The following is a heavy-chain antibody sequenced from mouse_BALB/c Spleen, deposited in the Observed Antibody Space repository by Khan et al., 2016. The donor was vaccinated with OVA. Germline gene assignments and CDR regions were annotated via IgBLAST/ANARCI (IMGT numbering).Heavy chain of an antibody. CDR2: ISTDSVNT. CDR1: GYTFTAYS. Sequence: QVQLKESGPELVRPGVSVKISCKGSGYTFTAYSMHWVKQSHAKSLEWIGVISTDSVNTNYTQKFKGKATLTVDKSSSTAYMELARMTSEDSAIYYCAIRDYFDYWGQGTTLTGSS. CDR3: AIRDYFDY. V-gene: IGHV1S137*01. J-gene: IGHJ2*01.